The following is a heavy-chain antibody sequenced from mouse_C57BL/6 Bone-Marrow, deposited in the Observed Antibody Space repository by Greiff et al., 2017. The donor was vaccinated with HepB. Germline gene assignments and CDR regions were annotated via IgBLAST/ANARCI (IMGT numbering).Heavy chain of an antibody. CDR3: ARQYYGKGYAMDY. CDR1: GYTFTSYW. Sequence: QVQLQQPGAELVKPGASVKLSCKASGYTFTSYWMHWVKQRPGQGLEWIGMIHPNSGSTNYNEKFKSKATLTVDKASSTAYMQLSSLTSEDSAVYYCARQYYGKGYAMDYWGQGTSVTVSS. D-gene: IGHD1-1*01. CDR2: IHPNSGST. J-gene: IGHJ4*01. V-gene: IGHV1-64*01.